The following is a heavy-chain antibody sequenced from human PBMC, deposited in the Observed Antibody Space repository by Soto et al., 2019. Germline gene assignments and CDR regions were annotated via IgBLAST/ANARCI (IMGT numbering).Heavy chain of an antibody. Sequence: GGSLRLSCAASGFTFSNAWMNWVRQAPGKGLEWVGRIKSKTDGGTTDYAAPVKGRFTISRDDSKNTLYLQMNSLKTEDTAVYYCTTDRSVRLYSGSYDDFDYWGQGTLVTVSS. CDR2: IKSKTDGGTT. V-gene: IGHV3-15*07. CDR3: TTDRSVRLYSGSYDDFDY. J-gene: IGHJ4*02. D-gene: IGHD1-26*01. CDR1: GFTFSNAW.